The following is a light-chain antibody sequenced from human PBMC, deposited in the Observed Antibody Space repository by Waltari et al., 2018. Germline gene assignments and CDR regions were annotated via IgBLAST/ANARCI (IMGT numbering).Light chain of an antibody. CDR2: LAS. J-gene: IGKJ4*01. CDR1: QDIANY. V-gene: IGKV1-33*01. Sequence: DIQMTQYPSSLSASVGDRVTISCQASQDIANYLNWYQQKPGKAPKLLIYLASNLETGVPSRFSGSGSGAYFTFTISSLQPEDIATYYCQHYDNLLLTFGGGTKVEIK. CDR3: QHYDNLLLT.